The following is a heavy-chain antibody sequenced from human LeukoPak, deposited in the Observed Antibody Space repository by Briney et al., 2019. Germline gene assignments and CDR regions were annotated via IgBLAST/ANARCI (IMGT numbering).Heavy chain of an antibody. CDR3: ARGWGVVVIRWFDP. Sequence: SETLSLTCAVYGGPFSGYYWSWIRQPPGKGLEWIGEINHSGSTNYNPSLKSRVTISVDTSKNQFSLKLSSVTAADTAVYYCARGWGVVVIRWFDPWGQGTLVTVSS. D-gene: IGHD3-22*01. V-gene: IGHV4-34*01. J-gene: IGHJ5*02. CDR2: INHSGST. CDR1: GGPFSGYY.